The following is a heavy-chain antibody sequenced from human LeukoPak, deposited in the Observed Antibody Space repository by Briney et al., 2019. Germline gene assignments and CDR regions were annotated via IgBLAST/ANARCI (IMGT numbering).Heavy chain of an antibody. D-gene: IGHD2-21*02. CDR2: ISYEGSNK. Sequence: GGSLRLSCAASGFTFTKYVMHWVRQAPGKGLEWVALISYEGSNKYYADSVRGRFTISRDNSKNTLYLQMNSLRPEDTAVYYCAKDFEGFCGGDCYSRYFWGQGTLATVSS. CDR3: AKDFEGFCGGDCYSRYF. CDR1: GFTFTKYV. V-gene: IGHV3-30*18. J-gene: IGHJ4*02.